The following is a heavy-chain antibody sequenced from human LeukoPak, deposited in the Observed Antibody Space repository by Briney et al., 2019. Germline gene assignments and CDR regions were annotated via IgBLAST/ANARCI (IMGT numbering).Heavy chain of an antibody. CDR3: AKDMRPAAIFYFDY. CDR1: GFTFDDYA. D-gene: IGHD2-2*02. CDR2: ITWDGGST. V-gene: IGHV3-43D*04. J-gene: IGHJ4*02. Sequence: GGSLRLSCAASGFTFDDYAMHWVRQAPGKGLEWVSLITWDGGSTYSADSVKGRFTISRDNSKNSLYLQMNSLRAEDTALYYCAKDMRPAAIFYFDYWGQGTLVTVSS.